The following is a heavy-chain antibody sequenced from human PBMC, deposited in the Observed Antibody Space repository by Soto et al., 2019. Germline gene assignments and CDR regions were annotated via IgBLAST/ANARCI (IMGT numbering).Heavy chain of an antibody. J-gene: IGHJ4*02. V-gene: IGHV3-9*01. CDR1: GFIFDDFA. CDR2: ISWNSDSI. CDR3: TKVGGLYDFWSGPLHFDL. D-gene: IGHD3-3*01. Sequence: EAQLVESGGGLVQPGRSLRLSCAGSGFIFDDFAIHWVRQAPGKGLEWVSGISWNSDSIGYADSVEGRFTISRDNAKNALYLQKNTLRVEDTALYYCTKVGGLYDFWSGPLHFDLWGQGTLVTVSS.